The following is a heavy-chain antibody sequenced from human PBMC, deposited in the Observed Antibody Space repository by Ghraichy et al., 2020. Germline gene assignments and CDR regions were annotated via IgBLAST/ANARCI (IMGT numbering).Heavy chain of an antibody. CDR1: GFTFSSYA. V-gene: IGHV3-23*01. J-gene: IGHJ4*02. CDR2: ISGSGGST. Sequence: GGSLRLSCAASGFTFSSYAMSWVRQAPGKGLEWVSAISGSGGSTYYTDSVRGRFTISRDNSKNTLYLQINSLRAEDTAVYYCAREVVVGNLLYLDYWGQGTLVTVSS. D-gene: IGHD3-22*01. CDR3: AREVVVGNLLYLDY.